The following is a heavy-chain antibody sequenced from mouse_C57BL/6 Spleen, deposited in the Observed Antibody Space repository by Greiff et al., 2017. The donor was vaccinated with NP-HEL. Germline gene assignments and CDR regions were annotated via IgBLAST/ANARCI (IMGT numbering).Heavy chain of an antibody. CDR2: INPSSGYT. CDR1: GYTFTSYT. V-gene: IGHV1-4*01. Sequence: QVQLQQSGAELARPGASVKMSCKASGYTFTSYTMHWVKQRPGQGLEWIGYINPSSGYTKYNQKFKDKATLTADKSSSTAYMQLSSLTSEDSAVYYCGYVNGGWFAYWGQGTLVTVSA. D-gene: IGHD1-1*02. J-gene: IGHJ3*01. CDR3: GYVNGGWFAY.